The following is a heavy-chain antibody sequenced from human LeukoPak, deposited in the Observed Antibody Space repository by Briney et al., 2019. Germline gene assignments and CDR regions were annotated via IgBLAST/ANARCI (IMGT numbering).Heavy chain of an antibody. Sequence: ASVKVSCKASGYTFTSYGISWVRQAPGQGLEWMGWISAYNGNTNYAQKLQGRVTMTTDTSTSTAYMELRSLRSDDTAVYYCARDQAYYYDSSGYPSPYYYYGMDVWGQGTTVTVSS. CDR2: ISAYNGNT. J-gene: IGHJ6*02. CDR3: ARDQAYYYDSSGYPSPYYYYGMDV. V-gene: IGHV1-18*01. CDR1: GYTFTSYG. D-gene: IGHD3-22*01.